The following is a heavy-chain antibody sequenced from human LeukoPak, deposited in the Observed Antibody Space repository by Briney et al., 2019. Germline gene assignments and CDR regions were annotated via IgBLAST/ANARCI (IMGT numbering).Heavy chain of an antibody. Sequence: SSETLSLTCAVSGGSISSSNWWSWVRQPPGKGLEWIGEIYHSGSTNYNPSLKSRVTISVDKSKNQFSLKLSSVTAADTAVYYCARGSRGYSGSTSLDYWGQGTLVTVSS. CDR3: ARGSRGYSGSTSLDY. CDR1: GGSISSSNW. V-gene: IGHV4-4*02. J-gene: IGHJ4*02. D-gene: IGHD5-12*01. CDR2: IYHSGST.